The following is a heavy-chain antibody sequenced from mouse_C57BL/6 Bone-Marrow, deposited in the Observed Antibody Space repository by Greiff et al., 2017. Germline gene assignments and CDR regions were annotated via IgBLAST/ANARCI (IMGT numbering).Heavy chain of an antibody. CDR1: GFNIKDDY. D-gene: IGHD1-1*01. J-gene: IGHJ4*01. CDR3: TSITTVAYYAMDY. V-gene: IGHV14-4*01. CDR2: IDPENGDT. Sequence: EVQLQQSGAELVRPGASVKLSCTASGFNIKDDYMHWVKQRPEQGLEWIGWIDPENGDTEYASKFQGKATITADTSSNTAYLQLSSLTSEDTAVYYCTSITTVAYYAMDYWGQRTSVTVSS.